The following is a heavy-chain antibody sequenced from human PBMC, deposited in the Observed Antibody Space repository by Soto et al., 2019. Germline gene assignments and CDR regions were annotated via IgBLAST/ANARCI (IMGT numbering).Heavy chain of an antibody. D-gene: IGHD2-15*01. CDR3: ARDPLPYCSGGSCYGEYYYGMDV. V-gene: IGHV4-34*01. J-gene: IGHJ6*02. Sequence: QVQLQQWGAGLLKPSETLSLTCAVYGGSFSGYYWSWIRQPPGKGLEWIGEINHSGSTNYNPSLKSQVTISVDTSKNQFSLKLSSVTAADTAVYYCARDPLPYCSGGSCYGEYYYGMDVWGQGTTVTVSS. CDR2: INHSGST. CDR1: GGSFSGYY.